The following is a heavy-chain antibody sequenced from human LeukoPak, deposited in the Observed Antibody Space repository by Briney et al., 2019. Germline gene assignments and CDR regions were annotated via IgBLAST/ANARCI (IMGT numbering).Heavy chain of an antibody. J-gene: IGHJ4*02. CDR1: GFTFITYL. V-gene: IGHV3-74*01. D-gene: IGHD1-1*01. Sequence: PGGSLRLSCAASGFTFITYLMHWVRQSPWKGRVWVSRINSDGSSTTYADSVKGRFTISRDNAKNTVYLQMNSLRDEATPVYYCTTGGTVGFDSWGEGTVVTVSS. CDR2: INSDGSST. CDR3: TTGGTVGFDS.